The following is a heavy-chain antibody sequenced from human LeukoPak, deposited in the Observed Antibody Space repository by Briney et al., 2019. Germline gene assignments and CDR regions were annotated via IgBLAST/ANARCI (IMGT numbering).Heavy chain of an antibody. D-gene: IGHD6-13*01. CDR2: TKQDGSEK. J-gene: IGHJ4*02. CDR1: GFTFRTYW. CDR3: ARPRDSGWSKTWDY. V-gene: IGHV3-7*03. Sequence: GGSLRLSCEGSGFTFRTYWMTWVRQAPGKGLEWVANTKQDGSEKYYVDSVKGRFTISRDNAQNSLYLQMNSLRAEDTAVYYCARPRDSGWSKTWDYWGQGTLVTVPS.